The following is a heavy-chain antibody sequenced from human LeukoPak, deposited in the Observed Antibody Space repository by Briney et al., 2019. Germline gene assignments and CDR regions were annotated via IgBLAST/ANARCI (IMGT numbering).Heavy chain of an antibody. D-gene: IGHD3-22*01. V-gene: IGHV3-23*01. Sequence: GGTLRLSCAASGFTFSSYAMSWVRQAPGKGLEWVSAISGSGGSTYYADSVKGRFTISRDNSKNTLYLQMNSLRAEDTAVYYCAKARHYDSSGYYSYYYYYGMDVWGQGTTVTVSS. CDR2: ISGSGGST. J-gene: IGHJ6*02. CDR3: AKARHYDSSGYYSYYYYYGMDV. CDR1: GFTFSSYA.